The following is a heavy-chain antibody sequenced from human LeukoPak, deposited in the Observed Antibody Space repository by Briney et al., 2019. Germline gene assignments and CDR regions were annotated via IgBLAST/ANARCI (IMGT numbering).Heavy chain of an antibody. V-gene: IGHV3-21*01. CDR3: ARDVGLRYFDAFDI. J-gene: IGHJ3*02. Sequence: GGSLRLSCAASGFTFSSYSMNWVRQAPGKGLEWVSSISSSSSYIYYADSVKGRFTISRDNAKNSLYLQMNSLRAEDTAVYYCARDVGLRYFDAFDIWGHGTMVTVSS. D-gene: IGHD3-9*01. CDR2: ISSSSSYI. CDR1: GFTFSSYS.